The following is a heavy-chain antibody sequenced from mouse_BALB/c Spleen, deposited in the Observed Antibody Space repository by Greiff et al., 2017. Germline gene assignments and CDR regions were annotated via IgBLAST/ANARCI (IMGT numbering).Heavy chain of an antibody. J-gene: IGHJ3*01. Sequence: VQLQQSGAELAKPGASVKMSCKASGYTFTSYWMHWVKQRPGQGLEWIGYINPSTGYTEYNQKFKDKATLTADKSSSTAYMQLSSLTSEDSAVYYCARGGNYEGWFAYWGQGTLVTVSA. CDR2: INPSTGYT. CDR1: GYTFTSYW. V-gene: IGHV1-7*01. CDR3: ARGGNYEGWFAY. D-gene: IGHD2-1*01.